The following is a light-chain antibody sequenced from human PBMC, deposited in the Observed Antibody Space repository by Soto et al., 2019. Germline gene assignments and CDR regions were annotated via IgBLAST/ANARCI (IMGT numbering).Light chain of an antibody. Sequence: QSALTQPASVSGSPGQSITISCTGTSSDVGGYNYVSWYQQHPGKAPKLMIYDALNRPSGVSNRFSGSKSGNTASLTISGLQAEDEADYCCSSYTSSSLVVFGGGTKLTVL. CDR2: DAL. CDR3: SSYTSSSLVV. CDR1: SSDVGGYNY. V-gene: IGLV2-14*03. J-gene: IGLJ2*01.